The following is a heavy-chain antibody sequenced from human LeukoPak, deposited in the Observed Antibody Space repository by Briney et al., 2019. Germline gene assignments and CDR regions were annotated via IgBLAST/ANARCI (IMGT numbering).Heavy chain of an antibody. V-gene: IGHV5-51*01. CDR1: GYSFTSYW. CDR3: ARRGYCSSTSCSSYYFDY. D-gene: IGHD2-2*01. CDR2: IHPGDSGT. J-gene: IGHJ4*02. Sequence: GESLQISCKGSGYSFTSYWIGWVRQMPGKGLEWMGIIHPGDSGTRYSPSFQGQVTISADKSISTAYLQWSSLKASDTAMYYCARRGYCSSTSCSSYYFDYWGQGTLVTVSS.